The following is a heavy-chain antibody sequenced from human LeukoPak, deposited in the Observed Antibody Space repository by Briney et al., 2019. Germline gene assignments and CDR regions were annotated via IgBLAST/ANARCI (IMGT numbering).Heavy chain of an antibody. Sequence: GGSLRLSCAASGYTFTTYTMSWVRQAPGKGLEWVSAISGSGGSTYYADSVKGRFTISRDNSKNTLYLQMNSLRAEDTAVYYCAKDAGIFGVVIRGFDYWGQGTLVTVSS. J-gene: IGHJ4*02. CDR2: ISGSGGST. CDR3: AKDAGIFGVVIRGFDY. V-gene: IGHV3-23*01. CDR1: GYTFTTYT. D-gene: IGHD3-3*01.